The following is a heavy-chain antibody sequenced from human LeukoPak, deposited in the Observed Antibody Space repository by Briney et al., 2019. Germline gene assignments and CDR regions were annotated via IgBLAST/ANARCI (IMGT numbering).Heavy chain of an antibody. CDR1: GFPFSSYA. CDR2: ISGSGGST. V-gene: IGHV3-23*01. CDR3: AKDRPLLPLDY. D-gene: IGHD2-21*02. Sequence: GGSLSLSFAASGFPFSSYAMSWVRQAPGKGLEWVSAISGSGGSTYYADSVKGRFTISRDNSKNTLYLQMNSLRAEDTAVYYCAKDRPLLPLDYWGQGTLVTVSS. J-gene: IGHJ4*02.